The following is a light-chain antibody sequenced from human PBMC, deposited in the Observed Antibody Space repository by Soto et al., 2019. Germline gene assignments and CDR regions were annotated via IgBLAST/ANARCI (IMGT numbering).Light chain of an antibody. J-gene: IGKJ1*01. V-gene: IGKV1-5*01. CDR1: QRINTS. Sequence: DIQMTQSPSTLSASVEDRVTITCRASQRINTSLAWYQLKPGKAPKLLIFYASTLERGVPFRFSGSGAGTEITLTIYALPPDDFAANYCHKDTSYSRTCVQGTKDEI. CDR2: YAS. CDR3: HKDTSYSRT.